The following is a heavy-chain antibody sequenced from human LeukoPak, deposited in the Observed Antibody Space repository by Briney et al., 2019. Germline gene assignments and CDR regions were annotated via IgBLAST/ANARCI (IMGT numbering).Heavy chain of an antibody. CDR3: ARDRGLNSYGLDY. J-gene: IGHJ4*02. D-gene: IGHD5-18*01. CDR2: IKSDGSST. V-gene: IGHV3-74*01. CDR1: GFTFSSYW. Sequence: GGSLRLSCAASGFTFSSYWMHWVRQAPGKGLVWVSGIKSDGSSTSYADSVKGRFTISRDNAKNTLYLQMNSLRAEDTAIYYCARDRGLNSYGLDYWGQGTLVTVSS.